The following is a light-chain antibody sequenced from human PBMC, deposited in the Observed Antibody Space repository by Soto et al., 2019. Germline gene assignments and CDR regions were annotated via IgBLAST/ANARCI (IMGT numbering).Light chain of an antibody. CDR2: EVS. Sequence: QSALTQPASVSGSRGQSITISCTGTSSDVGNYKYVSWYQQHPGKAPKLMIYEVSNRPSGVSNRFSGSKSGNTASLPSSGLHAEDETDYYCYSYTSSGTYVFGTGTQLTVL. J-gene: IGLJ1*01. V-gene: IGLV2-14*01. CDR3: YSYTSSGTYV. CDR1: SSDVGNYKY.